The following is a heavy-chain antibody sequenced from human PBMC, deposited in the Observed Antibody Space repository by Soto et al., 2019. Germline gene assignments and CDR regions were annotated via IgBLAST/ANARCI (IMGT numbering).Heavy chain of an antibody. Sequence: HPGGSLRLSCAASGFTFSSYGMHWVRQAPGKGLEWVAVISYDGSNKYYADSVKGRFTISRDNSKNTLYLQMNSLRAEDTAVYYFAKAREYCRGGSCGHYFAYWGQGPLVTVPS. V-gene: IGHV3-30*18. D-gene: IGHD2-15*01. J-gene: IGHJ4*02. CDR2: ISYDGSNK. CDR3: AKAREYCRGGSCGHYFAY. CDR1: GFTFSSYG.